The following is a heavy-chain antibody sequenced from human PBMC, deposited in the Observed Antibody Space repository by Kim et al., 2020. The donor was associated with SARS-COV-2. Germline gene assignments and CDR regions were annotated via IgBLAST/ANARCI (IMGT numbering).Heavy chain of an antibody. CDR1: GFTFSSYA. V-gene: IGHV3-23*01. Sequence: GGSLRLSCAASGFTFSSYALSWVRQAPGKGLEWVSAISGSGGRTYYADSVKGRFTISRDNSKNTLYLQMNSLRAEDTAVYYCAKTGEGITIFGVVIEGMSWFDSRGQGTLVTVSS. D-gene: IGHD3-3*01. J-gene: IGHJ5*01. CDR3: AKTGEGITIFGVVIEGMSWFDS. CDR2: ISGSGGRT.